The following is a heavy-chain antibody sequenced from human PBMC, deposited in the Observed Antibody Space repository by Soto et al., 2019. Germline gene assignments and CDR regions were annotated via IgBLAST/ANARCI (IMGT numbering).Heavy chain of an antibody. Sequence: PGGSLRLSCAASGFTFSGSAMHWVRQASGKGLEWVGRIRSKANSYATAYAASVKGRFTTSRDDSKNTAYLQMNSLKTEDTAVYYCTSGDHGLYYYYGMDVWGQGTTVTVSS. J-gene: IGHJ6*02. V-gene: IGHV3-73*01. CDR3: TSGDHGLYYYYGMDV. D-gene: IGHD3-10*01. CDR1: GFTFSGSA. CDR2: IRSKANSYAT.